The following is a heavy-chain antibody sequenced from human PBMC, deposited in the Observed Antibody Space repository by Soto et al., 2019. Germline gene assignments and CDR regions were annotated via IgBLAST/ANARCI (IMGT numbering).Heavy chain of an antibody. CDR2: IRKQANIYTT. D-gene: IGHD2-2*01. V-gene: IGHV3-72*01. J-gene: IGHJ4*02. Sequence: PGGSLRLSCVGSGFTFSAHYIDLVRQAPGKGLEWVGRIRKQANIYTTHYAASVKGRFTISRDDPKNSLYLQMNSLKTGDTAVYYCARSGSSTSCYDYWGQGTLVTVSS. CDR3: ARSGSSTSCYDY. CDR1: GFTFSAHY.